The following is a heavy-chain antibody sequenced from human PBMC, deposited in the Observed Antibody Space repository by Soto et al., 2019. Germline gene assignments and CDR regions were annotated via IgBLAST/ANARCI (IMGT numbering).Heavy chain of an antibody. V-gene: IGHV3-23*01. CDR2: ISGSGGST. CDR1: GGTCIGHA. CDR3: AKVPDYDSSGTTIDY. J-gene: IGHJ4*02. Sequence: PGGPMRVWYTASGGTCIGHAVSWVRKTKGKGLEWVSAISGSGGSTYYADSVKGRFTISRDNSKNTLYLQMNSLRAEDTAVYYCAKVPDYDSSGTTIDYWGQGTLVTVSS. D-gene: IGHD3-22*01.